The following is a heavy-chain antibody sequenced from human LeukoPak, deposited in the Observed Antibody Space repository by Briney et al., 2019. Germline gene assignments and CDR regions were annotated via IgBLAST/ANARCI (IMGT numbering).Heavy chain of an antibody. CDR2: IIPIFGTA. CDR3: ASRPYYYDSSGSLDY. CDR1: GGTFSSYA. Sequence: SVKVSCKASGGTFSSYAISWVRQAPGQGLEWMGGIIPIFGTANYAQKFQGRVTITADECTSTAYMELSSLRSEDTAVYYCASRPYYYDSSGSLDYWGQGTLVTVSS. V-gene: IGHV1-69*01. J-gene: IGHJ4*02. D-gene: IGHD3-22*01.